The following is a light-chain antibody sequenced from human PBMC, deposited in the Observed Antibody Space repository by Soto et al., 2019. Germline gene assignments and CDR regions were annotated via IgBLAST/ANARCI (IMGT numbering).Light chain of an antibody. CDR1: QSVSSSY. J-gene: IGKJ4*01. CDR2: GAS. CDR3: QQYCSSPLT. Sequence: EIVLTQSPGTLSLSPGERATLSCRASQSVSSSYLAWYQQKPSQAPRLLIYGASSRATGIPDRFSGSESGTDFTFTISRLEPEDFAVYYCQQYCSSPLTFGGGTKVEIK. V-gene: IGKV3-20*01.